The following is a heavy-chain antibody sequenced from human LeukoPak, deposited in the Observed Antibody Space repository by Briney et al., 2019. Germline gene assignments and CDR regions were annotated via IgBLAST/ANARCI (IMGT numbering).Heavy chain of an antibody. CDR1: GLTFSTYA. V-gene: IGHV3-23*01. CDR2: IIGSGGST. D-gene: IGHD3-10*01. J-gene: IGHJ4*02. CDR3: VTSYGSTRNFDY. Sequence: PGRSLRRSCAASGLTFSTYAMRSVRQAPGNGLEWVSSIIGSGGSTYYADSVKARFTISRDNAKTTQYLQMNSLRAEDTAVYYCVTSYGSTRNFDYWGQGTLVTVSA.